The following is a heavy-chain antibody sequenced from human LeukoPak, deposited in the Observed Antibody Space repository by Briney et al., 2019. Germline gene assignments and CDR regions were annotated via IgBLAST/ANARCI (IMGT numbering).Heavy chain of an antibody. D-gene: IGHD3-9*01. Sequence: SETLSLTCTVSGGSISSSSYYWSWIRQPPGKGLEWIGYIYYSGSTNYNPSLKSRVTISVDTSKNQFSLKLSSVTAADTAVYYCARDAYDILTGYYVDYWGQGTLVTVSS. CDR1: GGSISSSSYY. CDR3: ARDAYDILTGYYVDY. J-gene: IGHJ4*02. V-gene: IGHV4-61*01. CDR2: IYYSGST.